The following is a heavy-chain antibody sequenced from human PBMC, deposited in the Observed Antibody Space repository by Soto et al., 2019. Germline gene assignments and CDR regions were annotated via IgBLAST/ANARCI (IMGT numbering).Heavy chain of an antibody. D-gene: IGHD3-22*01. J-gene: IGHJ3*02. Sequence: EMQLVESGGGLVQPGGSLRLSCAASGFTFSSYWMSWVRQAPGKGLEWVANIKQDGSEKWYVDSVNGRFTISRDNAKKSLYLQMNSLRAEDTAVYYCARGDYYYSSGPFSDAFDIWGQGTMVTVSS. CDR3: ARGDYYYSSGPFSDAFDI. V-gene: IGHV3-7*04. CDR2: IKQDGSEK. CDR1: GFTFSSYW.